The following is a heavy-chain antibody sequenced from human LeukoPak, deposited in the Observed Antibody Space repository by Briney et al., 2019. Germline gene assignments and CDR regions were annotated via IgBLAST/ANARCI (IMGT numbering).Heavy chain of an antibody. CDR3: ARRGRDAFDV. CDR2: INPNSGDT. CDR1: GSTFTDYY. V-gene: IGHV1-2*02. J-gene: IGHJ3*01. Sequence: ASVKVSCKASGSTFTDYYIYGVRQAPGQGLEWMGWINPNSGDTDIAQKFQDRITMTRDTSVSTAYMELSRLTSDDTAVFYCARRGRDAFDVWGQGTVVTVSS.